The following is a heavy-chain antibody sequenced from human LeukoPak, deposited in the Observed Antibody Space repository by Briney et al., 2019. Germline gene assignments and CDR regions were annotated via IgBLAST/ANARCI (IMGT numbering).Heavy chain of an antibody. V-gene: IGHV3-49*03. J-gene: IGHJ4*02. D-gene: IGHD6-19*01. CDR1: GFTFGDYL. CDR2: ISGGTT. Sequence: GGSLRLSCTASGFTFGDYLMSWFRQVPGKGLEWIGFISGGTTEYAASVKGRFTISRDDSTSIAYLQMNSLTTEDTAVYYCSRGSGWLSAYWGQGTLVTVSS. CDR3: SRGSGWLSAY.